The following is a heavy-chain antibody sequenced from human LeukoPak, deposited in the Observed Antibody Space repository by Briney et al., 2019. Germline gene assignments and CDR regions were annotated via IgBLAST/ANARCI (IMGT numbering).Heavy chain of an antibody. CDR1: GGSISSYY. J-gene: IGHJ4*02. Sequence: SETLSLTCTVSGGSISSYYWSWIRQPPGKGLEWIAYLFYSGSTDYNPSLESRVTISVDRYKNQFSLKLSSVTAADTAVYYCARGDYLGYCSGGSCFDYWGQGTLVTVSS. V-gene: IGHV4-59*12. CDR3: ARGDYLGYCSGGSCFDY. D-gene: IGHD2-15*01. CDR2: LFYSGST.